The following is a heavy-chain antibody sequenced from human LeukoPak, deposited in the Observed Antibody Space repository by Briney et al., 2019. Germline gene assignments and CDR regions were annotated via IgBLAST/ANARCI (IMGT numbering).Heavy chain of an antibody. V-gene: IGHV1-46*01. Sequence: ASVKVSCKASGYTFSSYYMHWVRQAPGQGLEWMGIINPSGGSASYAQKFQGRVTMTRDTSTSIAYMELSSLRSEDTAVCYCARGVTRYCSSTSCHEPGMDVWGQGTTVTVSS. CDR2: INPSGGSA. CDR3: ARGVTRYCSSTSCHEPGMDV. J-gene: IGHJ6*02. CDR1: GYTFSSYY. D-gene: IGHD2-2*01.